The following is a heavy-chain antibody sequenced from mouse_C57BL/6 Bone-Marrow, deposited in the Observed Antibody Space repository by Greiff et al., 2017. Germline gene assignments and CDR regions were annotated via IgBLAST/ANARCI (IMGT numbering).Heavy chain of an antibody. CDR2: INPNYGTT. D-gene: IGHD1-1*01. CDR3: AREGYYYGKDFDY. V-gene: IGHV1-39*01. J-gene: IGHJ2*01. Sequence: VQLQQSGPELVKPGASVKISCKASGYSFTGYNMDWVKQSNGNGLEWIGVINPNYGTTSYNQKFKGKATLTVDQSSSTAYMQLNSLTSEDSAVYYCAREGYYYGKDFDYWGQGTTLTVSS. CDR1: GYSFTGYN.